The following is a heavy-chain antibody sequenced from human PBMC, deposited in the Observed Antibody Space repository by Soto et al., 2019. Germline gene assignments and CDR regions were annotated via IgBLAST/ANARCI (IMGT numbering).Heavy chain of an antibody. Sequence: QVQLVESGGGVVQPGRSLRLSCAASGFTFSSYGMHWVRQAPGKGLEWVAVIWYDGSTKYYADSVKGRFTISRDNSKTTLYLQMTSLRAEDTAVYSCARWGIAAGDYWGQGTLVTVSS. CDR1: GFTFSSYG. CDR2: IWYDGSTK. V-gene: IGHV3-33*01. CDR3: ARWGIAAGDY. D-gene: IGHD6-13*01. J-gene: IGHJ4*02.